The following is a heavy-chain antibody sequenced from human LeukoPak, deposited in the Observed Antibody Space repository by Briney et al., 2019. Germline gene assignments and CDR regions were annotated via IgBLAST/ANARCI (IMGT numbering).Heavy chain of an antibody. D-gene: IGHD3-10*01. J-gene: IGHJ5*02. CDR1: GGSITSYY. CDR3: ATTSPLNYYGSGSYSNWFDP. V-gene: IGHV4-34*01. CDR2: INHSGST. Sequence: SETLSLTCTVSGGSITSYYWSWIRQPPGKGLEWIGEINHSGSTNYNPSLKSRVTISVDTSKNQFSLKLSSVTAADTAVYYCATTSPLNYYGSGSYSNWFDPWGQGTLVTVSS.